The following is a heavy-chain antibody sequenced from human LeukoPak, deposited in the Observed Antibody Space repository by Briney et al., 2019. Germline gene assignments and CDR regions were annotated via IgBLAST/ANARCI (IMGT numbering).Heavy chain of an antibody. D-gene: IGHD5-24*01. J-gene: IGHJ4*02. CDR1: GGSISTYY. V-gene: IGHV4-59*12. Sequence: SETLSLTCTVSGGSISTYYWSWIRQPPGKGLEWIGSMYYSGSTNYKPSLKSRVTISVDTSKNQFSLKLSSVTAADTAVYYCARGEMATHPIFLDYWGQGTLVTVSS. CDR2: MYYSGST. CDR3: ARGEMATHPIFLDY.